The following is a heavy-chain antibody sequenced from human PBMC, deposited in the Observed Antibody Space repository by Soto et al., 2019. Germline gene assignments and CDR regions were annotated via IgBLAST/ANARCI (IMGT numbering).Heavy chain of an antibody. CDR1: GGSMISYY. V-gene: IGHV4-59*01. CDR3: ARDLWGYCGTDCYPLDV. D-gene: IGHD2-21*02. Sequence: SETLSLTCTVSGGSMISYYLSWIRQPPGKGLEWIGYMYNTGSTVYNPSFKSRVTISVDTSKNQFSLKLNSVTAADTAVYYCARDLWGYCGTDCYPLDVWGQGTTVTVSS. CDR2: MYNTGST. J-gene: IGHJ6*02.